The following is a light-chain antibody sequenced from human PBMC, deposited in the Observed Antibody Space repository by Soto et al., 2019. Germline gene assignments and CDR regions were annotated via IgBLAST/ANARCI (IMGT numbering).Light chain of an antibody. CDR1: QSVSSW. CDR3: QQYNSYSIT. CDR2: DAS. J-gene: IGKJ5*01. Sequence: TQMTQSPSSLSASVGCRVTITCRASQSVSSWLAWYQQKPGKAPKLLIYDASSLESGVPSRFSGSGSGTEFTLTISSLQPDDFATYYCQQYNSYSITFGQGTRLEIK. V-gene: IGKV1-5*01.